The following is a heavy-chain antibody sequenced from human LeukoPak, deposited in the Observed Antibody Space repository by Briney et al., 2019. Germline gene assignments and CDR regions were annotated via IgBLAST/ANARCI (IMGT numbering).Heavy chain of an antibody. D-gene: IGHD2-8*01. CDR3: ARGPYCTNGVCYQSASDI. CDR1: GFTFSSYA. CDR2: ISYDGSNK. Sequence: GRSLRLSCAATGFTFSSYAMHWVRQAPGKGLEWVAVISYDGSNKYYADSVKGRFTISRDNSKNTLYLQMNSLRAEDTAVYYCARGPYCTNGVCYQSASDIWGQGTMVTVSS. V-gene: IGHV3-30-3*01. J-gene: IGHJ3*02.